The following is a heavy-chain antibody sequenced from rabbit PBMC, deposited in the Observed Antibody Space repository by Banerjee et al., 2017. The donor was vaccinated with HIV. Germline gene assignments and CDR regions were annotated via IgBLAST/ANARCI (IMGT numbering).Heavy chain of an antibody. CDR1: GFDFSGSYW. CDR3: ARDLAGVIGWNFNL. CDR2: IYAGSSGDT. D-gene: IGHD4-1*01. V-gene: IGHV1S40*01. Sequence: QSLEESGGDLVKPGGSLTLTCTASGFDFSGSYWICWVRQAPGKGLEWIACIYAGSSGDTYYASWAKGRFTISKTSSTTVTLQMTSLTAADTASYFCARDLAGVIGWNFNLWGQGTLVTVS. J-gene: IGHJ4*01.